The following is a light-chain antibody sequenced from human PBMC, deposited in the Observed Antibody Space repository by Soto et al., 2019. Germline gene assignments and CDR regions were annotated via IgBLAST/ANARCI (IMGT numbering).Light chain of an antibody. V-gene: IGKV1-39*01. CDR1: QTLSGY. CDR2: AAS. CDR3: QQSYGTPWT. Sequence: IQLTQSPSSLSASVGDRVTITCRASQTLSGYLNWYQQRPGKAPNLLIYAASTLQGGVPPRFSGSGSGTDFTLTISSLQPEEFAIYFCQQSYGTPWTFGQGTKVEVK. J-gene: IGKJ1*01.